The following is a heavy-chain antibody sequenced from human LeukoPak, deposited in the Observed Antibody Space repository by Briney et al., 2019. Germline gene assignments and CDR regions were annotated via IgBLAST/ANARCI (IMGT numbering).Heavy chain of an antibody. Sequence: GGSLRLSCAASGFTFSSYSMNWVRQAPGKGLEWVSYISSSSSTIYYADSVKGRFTISRDNAKNSLYLQMNSRKAEDTAVYYCALFDFDCLLDRDYWGQGTLVTVSS. CDR3: ALFDFDCLLDRDY. CDR1: GFTFSSYS. CDR2: ISSSSSTI. V-gene: IGHV3-48*01. D-gene: IGHD3-9*01. J-gene: IGHJ4*02.